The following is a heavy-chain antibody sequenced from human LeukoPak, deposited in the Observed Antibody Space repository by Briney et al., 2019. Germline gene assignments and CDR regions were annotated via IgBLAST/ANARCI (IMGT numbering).Heavy chain of an antibody. CDR1: GFTFSSYG. CDR2: ISYDGSNK. J-gene: IGHJ6*02. D-gene: IGHD4-17*01. Sequence: GRSLRLSCAASGFTFSSYGMHWVRQAPGKGLEWVAVISYDGSNKYYADSVKGRFTISRDNSKNTLYLQMNSLRAEDTAVYYYAKDRATVTYYYYYGMDVWGQGTTVTVSS. CDR3: AKDRATVTYYYYYGMDV. V-gene: IGHV3-30*18.